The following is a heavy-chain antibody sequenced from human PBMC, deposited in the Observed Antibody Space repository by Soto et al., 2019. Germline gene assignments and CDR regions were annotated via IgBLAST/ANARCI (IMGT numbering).Heavy chain of an antibody. CDR1: GGSISSYY. V-gene: IGHV4-59*01. D-gene: IGHD2-2*01. Sequence: TSETLSLTCTVSGGSISSYYWSWIRQPPGKGLEWIGYIYYSGSTNYNPSLKSRVTISVDTSKNQFSLKLSSVTAADTAVYYCARHAPGGPFDSWGQGTLVTVSS. CDR2: IYYSGST. J-gene: IGHJ4*02. CDR3: ARHAPGGPFDS.